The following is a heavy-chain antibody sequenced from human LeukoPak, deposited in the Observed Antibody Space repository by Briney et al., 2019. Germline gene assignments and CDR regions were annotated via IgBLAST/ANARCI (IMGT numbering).Heavy chain of an antibody. V-gene: IGHV4-59*12. J-gene: IGHJ4*02. CDR1: GGSISSYY. D-gene: IGHD5-18*01. Sequence: TSETLSLTCTVSGGSISSYYWSWIRQPPGKGLEWIGYIYYSGSTNYNPSLKSRVTISVDTSKNQFSLKLSSVTAADTAVYYCAREEGRGYSYGDGYWGQGTLVTVSS. CDR3: AREEGRGYSYGDGY. CDR2: IYYSGST.